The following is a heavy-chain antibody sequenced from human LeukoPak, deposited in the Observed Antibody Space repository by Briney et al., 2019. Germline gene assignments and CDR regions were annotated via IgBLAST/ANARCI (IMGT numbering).Heavy chain of an antibody. CDR2: INPNSGGT. D-gene: IGHD2-2*01. CDR1: GYTFTGYY. CDR3: ARADCSSTSCYAYPFDY. Sequence: ASVKVSCKASGYTFTGYYMHWVRQAPGQGLEWMGWINPNSGGTNYAQKFQGRVTMTRDTSISTAYMELSRLRSDDTAVYYCARADCSSTSCYAYPFDYWDQGTLVTVSS. J-gene: IGHJ4*02. V-gene: IGHV1-2*02.